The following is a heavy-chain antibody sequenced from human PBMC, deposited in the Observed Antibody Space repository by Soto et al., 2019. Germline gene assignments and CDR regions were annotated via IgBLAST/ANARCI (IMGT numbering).Heavy chain of an antibody. V-gene: IGHV5-10-1*01. CDR1: GYSFTSYW. CDR3: ARLVGGPILVADY. CDR2: IDPSDSYT. Sequence: GESLKISCKGSGYSFTSYWISWVRQMPGKGLEWMGRIDPSDSYTNYSPSFQGHVTISADKPISTAYLQWSSLKASDTAMYYCARLVGGPILVADYWGQGTLVTVSS. J-gene: IGHJ4*02. D-gene: IGHD2-15*01.